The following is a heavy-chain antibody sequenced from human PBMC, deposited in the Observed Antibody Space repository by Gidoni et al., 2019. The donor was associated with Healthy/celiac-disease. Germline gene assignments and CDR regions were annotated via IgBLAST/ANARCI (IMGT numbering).Heavy chain of an antibody. CDR3: AKDRGHGSGRPTMEFGMDV. D-gene: IGHD3-10*01. Sequence: EVQLVESGGGLVQPGRSLRLSCAASGFPFDAYAMHWVRQAPGKGLGWVSGISWNSGSIGDADAVKGRFTISRDNAKNSLYLQMNSLRAEDTALDYCAKDRGHGSGRPTMEFGMDVWGQGTTVTVSS. J-gene: IGHJ6*02. CDR2: ISWNSGSI. V-gene: IGHV3-9*01. CDR1: GFPFDAYA.